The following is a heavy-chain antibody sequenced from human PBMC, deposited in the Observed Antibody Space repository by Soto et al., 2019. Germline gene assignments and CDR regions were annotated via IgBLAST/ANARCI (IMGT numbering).Heavy chain of an antibody. V-gene: IGHV3-66*01. J-gene: IGHJ4*02. CDR1: GFTVSSNY. D-gene: IGHD6-19*01. CDR2: IYSGGST. CDR3: ARDSGIAVAGPVGDFDY. Sequence: GGSLRLSCAASGFTVSSNYRSWVRQAPGKGLGWVSVIYSGGSTYYADSVKGRFTISRDNSKNTLYLQMNSLRAEDTAVYYCARDSGIAVAGPVGDFDYWGQGTLVTVSS.